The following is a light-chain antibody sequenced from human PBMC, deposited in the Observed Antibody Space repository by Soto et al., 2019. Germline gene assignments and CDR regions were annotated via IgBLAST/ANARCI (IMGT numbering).Light chain of an antibody. CDR1: ESVGSN. CDR3: QQYYKWPPET. CDR2: GAS. J-gene: IGKJ2*01. V-gene: IGKV3-15*01. Sequence: EIVMTQSPATLSVSPGERATLSCRASESVGSNLAWYQQKPGQAPRLLIHGASKRATGIPARFSGSGSGTEFTLTISSLQSEDFAVYYCQQYYKWPPETFGQGTKVELK.